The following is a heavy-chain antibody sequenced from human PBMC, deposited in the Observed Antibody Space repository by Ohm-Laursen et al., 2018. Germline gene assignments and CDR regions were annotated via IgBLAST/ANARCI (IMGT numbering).Heavy chain of an antibody. CDR3: ARGQSSGGSCCFDY. D-gene: IGHD2-15*01. CDR2: IHYSGST. Sequence: SQTLSLTCTVSGDSISSGGSYWSWIRQHPGKGLDWIGYIHYSGSTYYNPSLKSLVIISLDASKKQFSLKLSSVTAADTAVYYCARGQSSGGSCCFDYWGQGTLVTVSS. V-gene: IGHV4-31*01. J-gene: IGHJ4*02. CDR1: GDSISSGGSY.